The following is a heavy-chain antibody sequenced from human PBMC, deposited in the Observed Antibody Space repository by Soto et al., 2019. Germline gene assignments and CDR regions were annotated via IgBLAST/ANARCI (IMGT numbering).Heavy chain of an antibody. V-gene: IGHV3-30*18. D-gene: IGHD3-10*01. Sequence: QVQLVESGGGVVQPGRSLRLSCAASGFTFSSYGMHWVRQAPGKGLEWVAVISYDGSNKYYADSVKGRFTISRDNSKNTVYLQMNSLGAEDTAVYYCAKGWASGYFDYWGQGTLVTVSS. CDR2: ISYDGSNK. CDR3: AKGWASGYFDY. J-gene: IGHJ4*02. CDR1: GFTFSSYG.